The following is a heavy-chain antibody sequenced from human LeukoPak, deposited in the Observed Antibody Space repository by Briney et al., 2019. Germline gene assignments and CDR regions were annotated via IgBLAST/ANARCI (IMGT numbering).Heavy chain of an antibody. CDR3: ARMQQLVLTMDV. D-gene: IGHD6-6*01. CDR1: GYTFTGYY. J-gene: IGHJ6*04. V-gene: IGHV1-2*02. CDR2: INPNSGGT. Sequence: ASVKVSCKASGYTFTGYYMHWVRQAPGQGLEWMGWINPNSGGTNYAQKFQGRVTMTRDTSISTAYMELSRLRSDDTAVYCCARMQQLVLTMDVWGKGTTVTVSS.